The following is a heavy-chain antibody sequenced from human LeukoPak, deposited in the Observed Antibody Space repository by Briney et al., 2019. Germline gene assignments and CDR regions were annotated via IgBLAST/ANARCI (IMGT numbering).Heavy chain of an antibody. J-gene: IGHJ5*02. D-gene: IGHD2-2*01. Sequence: GGSLRLSCAASGFTFSSYGMHWVRQAPGKGLEWVAVISYDGSNKYYADSVKGRFTISRDNSKNTLYLQMNSLRAEDTAVYYCAKETHIVVVPAAPTFDPWGQGTLVTVSS. CDR1: GFTFSSYG. CDR2: ISYDGSNK. CDR3: AKETHIVVVPAAPTFDP. V-gene: IGHV3-30*18.